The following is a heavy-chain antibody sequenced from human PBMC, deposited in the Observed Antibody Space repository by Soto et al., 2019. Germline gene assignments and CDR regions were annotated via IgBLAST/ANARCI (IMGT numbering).Heavy chain of an antibody. V-gene: IGHV4-30-4*01. J-gene: IGHJ5*02. CDR1: VGSIISYDHY. Sequence: SETLALTCSVSVGSIISYDHYWTFVRQPPGNGLDLIGSIYYTGTTNYNPSLKSRITVSIDTSKNQFSLNLTSVTAADTALYFCATKRRGAYCFDQCGTGHMVTVSS. CDR3: ATKRRGAYCFDQ. CDR2: IYYTGTT.